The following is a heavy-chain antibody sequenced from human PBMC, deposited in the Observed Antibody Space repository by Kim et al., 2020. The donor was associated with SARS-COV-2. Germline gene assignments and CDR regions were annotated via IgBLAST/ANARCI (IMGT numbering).Heavy chain of an antibody. D-gene: IGHD6-19*01. J-gene: IGHJ4*02. CDR1: AFTFSRRA. CDR3: AKDHPSSGWPTLDF. V-gene: IGHV3-23*05. CDR2: VNNNNNP. Sequence: GGSLRLSCAASAFTFSRRAMSWVRQVPGKGLEWIASVNNNNNPYYADSVKGRFTISRDITKVMLYLQMNSLRAADTALYYCAKDHPSSGWPTLDFCGQGT.